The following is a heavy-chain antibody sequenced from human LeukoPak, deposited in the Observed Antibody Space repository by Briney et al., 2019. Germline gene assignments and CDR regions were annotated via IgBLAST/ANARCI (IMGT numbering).Heavy chain of an antibody. CDR1: GYTFTGHY. V-gene: IGHV1-2*02. Sequence: GATVKVSCKASGYTFTGHYMHWVRQAPGQGLEWMGWINPNSGDTNYAQKFQGRVTMTSDTSISTAYMELNRLRSDDTAVYYCATAGAAGVPDCYFDLWGRGTLVTVSS. D-gene: IGHD6-13*01. J-gene: IGHJ2*01. CDR2: INPNSGDT. CDR3: ATAGAAGVPDCYFDL.